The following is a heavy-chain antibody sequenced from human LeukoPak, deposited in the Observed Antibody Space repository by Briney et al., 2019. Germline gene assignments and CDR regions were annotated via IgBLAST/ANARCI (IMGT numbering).Heavy chain of an antibody. J-gene: IGHJ6*02. CDR1: GYTLTELS. D-gene: IGHD2-21*02. V-gene: IGHV1-24*01. Sequence: ASVKVSCKVSGYTLTELSMHWVRQAPGKGLEWMGGFDPEDGETIYAQKFQGRVTMTEDTSTDTAYMELSSLRSEDTAVYYCATNPGGDPLYYYYGMDVWGQGTTVTVSS. CDR2: FDPEDGET. CDR3: ATNPGGDPLYYYYGMDV.